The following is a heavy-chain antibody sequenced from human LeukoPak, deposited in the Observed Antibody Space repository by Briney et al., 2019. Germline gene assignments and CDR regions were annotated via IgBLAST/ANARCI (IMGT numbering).Heavy chain of an antibody. J-gene: IGHJ6*03. V-gene: IGHV4-59*01. CDR1: GGSISSYY. CDR2: IYYSGST. D-gene: IGHD3-10*01. Sequence: SETLSLTCTVSGGSISSYYWSWIRQPPGKGLEWIGYIYYSGSTNYNPSLKSRVTISVDTSKNQFSLKLSSVTAADTAVYYCARGSPFTMVRGVITTYYYYYYMDAWGKGTTVTVSS. CDR3: ARGSPFTMVRGVITTYYYYYYMDA.